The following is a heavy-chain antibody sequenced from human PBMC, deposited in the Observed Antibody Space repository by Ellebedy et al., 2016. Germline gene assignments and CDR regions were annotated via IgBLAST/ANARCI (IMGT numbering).Heavy chain of an antibody. D-gene: IGHD3-10*01. Sequence: GGSLRLSXAASGFTFSSYAMSWVRQAPGKGLEWVSAISGSGSSTYYADSVKGRFTISRDNSKNTLYLQMNSLRAEDTAVYYCAKETGMTDTRGLVRDPFDYWGQGTLVTVSS. CDR2: ISGSGSST. J-gene: IGHJ4*02. V-gene: IGHV3-23*01. CDR1: GFTFSSYA. CDR3: AKETGMTDTRGLVRDPFDY.